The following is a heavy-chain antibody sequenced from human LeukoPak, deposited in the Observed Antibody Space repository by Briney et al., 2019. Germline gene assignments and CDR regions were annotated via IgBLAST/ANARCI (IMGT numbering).Heavy chain of an antibody. Sequence: GGSLRLSCAASGFTFSSYGTHWVRQAPGKGLEWVAVIWYDGSNKYYADSVKGRFTISRDNSKNTLYLQMNSLRAEDTAVYYCARVKWFGELNFDYWGQGTLVTVSS. CDR2: IWYDGSNK. CDR1: GFTFSSYG. V-gene: IGHV3-33*01. D-gene: IGHD3-10*01. CDR3: ARVKWFGELNFDY. J-gene: IGHJ4*02.